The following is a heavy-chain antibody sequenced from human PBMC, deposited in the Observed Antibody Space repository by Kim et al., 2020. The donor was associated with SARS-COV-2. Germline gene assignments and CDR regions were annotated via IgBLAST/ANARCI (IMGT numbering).Heavy chain of an antibody. CDR2: FYPGDSDT. D-gene: IGHD6-25*01. J-gene: IGHJ4*02. CDR3: TRAPAAGGFFDF. CDR1: GYSFDRYW. V-gene: IGHV5-51*01. Sequence: ESLKISCQGSGYSFDRYWIGWVRQVPGRGLEWMGLFYPGDSDTRYNPSFEGHVTISVDKSINTAYMQWDSLKASDTAIYYCTRAPAAGGFFDFWGQGSLVTVSS.